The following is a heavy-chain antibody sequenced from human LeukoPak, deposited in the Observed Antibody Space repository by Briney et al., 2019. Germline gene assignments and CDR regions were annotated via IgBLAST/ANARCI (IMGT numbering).Heavy chain of an antibody. V-gene: IGHV1-18*01. J-gene: IGHJ5*02. CDR3: ARAGAVVDNWFDP. CDR1: GYTFNTYG. CDR2: ISGYNGKT. Sequence: RVSVKVSCKASGYTFNTYGITWVRQAPRQGLEWMGWISGYNGKTKYAQKLQDRVTMTTDTSTTTAYMELRSLTSDDTAVYYCARAGAVVDNWFDPWGQGTLVTVSS. D-gene: IGHD2-15*01.